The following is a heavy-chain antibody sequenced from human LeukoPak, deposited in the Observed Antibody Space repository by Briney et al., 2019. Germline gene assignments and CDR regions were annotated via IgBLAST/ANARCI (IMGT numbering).Heavy chain of an antibody. J-gene: IGHJ4*02. CDR2: IYYSGST. V-gene: IGHV4-31*03. CDR3: ARAGDLDFDY. CDR1: GGSISSGGYY. Sequence: SETLSLTCTVSGGSISSGGYYWSWIRQHPGKGLEWIGYIYYSGSTYYNPSLKSRVTISVDTSKNQFSLKLSSVTAADTAVYYCARAGDLDFDYWGQGTLVTVSS.